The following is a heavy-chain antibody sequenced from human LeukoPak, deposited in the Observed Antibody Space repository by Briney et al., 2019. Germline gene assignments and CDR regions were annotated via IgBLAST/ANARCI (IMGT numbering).Heavy chain of an antibody. V-gene: IGHV3-30*03. J-gene: IGHJ6*02. CDR1: GFTFSTYG. CDR2: IPYDGSNK. CDR3: ARYHGSGRGYYGLDV. D-gene: IGHD3-10*01. Sequence: SGRSLRLSCEASGFTFSTYGMHWVRQAPGKGLEWITLIPYDGSNKYYADSVKGRFTISRDNSKNTLYLQVNSLRAEDTAVYYCARYHGSGRGYYGLDVWGQGTTVTVFS.